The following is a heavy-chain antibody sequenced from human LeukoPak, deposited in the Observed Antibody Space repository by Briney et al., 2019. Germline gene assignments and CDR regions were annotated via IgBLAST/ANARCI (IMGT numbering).Heavy chain of an antibody. CDR1: GGSISSYY. J-gene: IGHJ4*02. V-gene: IGHV4-59*01. D-gene: IGHD5-24*01. CDR3: ARVGGYNSPLDY. Sequence: PSETLSLTCTVSGGSISSYYWSWLRQPPGKGLEWIGYIYYSGSTNYNPSLKSRVTISVDTSKNQFSLKLSSVTAADTAVYYCARVGGYNSPLDYWGQGTLVTVSS. CDR2: IYYSGST.